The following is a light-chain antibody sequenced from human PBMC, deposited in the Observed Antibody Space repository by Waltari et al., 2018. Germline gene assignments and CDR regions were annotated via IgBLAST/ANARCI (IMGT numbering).Light chain of an antibody. CDR1: NIGSKN. CDR2: RDS. V-gene: IGLV3-9*01. Sequence: SYELTQPLSVSLALGQTARITCGGNNIGSKNVHWYQQKPGQAPVLVIYRDSNRPSGIPERFSGSNSGNTATLTISRAQAGDEADYYCQVWDSRYWVFGGGTKLTVL. CDR3: QVWDSRYWV. J-gene: IGLJ3*02.